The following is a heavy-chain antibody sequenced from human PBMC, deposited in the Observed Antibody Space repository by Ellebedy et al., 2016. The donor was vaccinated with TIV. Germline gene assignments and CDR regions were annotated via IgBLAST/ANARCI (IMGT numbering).Heavy chain of an antibody. CDR2: FDPEDGET. CDR1: GYTLTELS. Sequence: ASVKVSCKVSGYTLTELSMHWVRQAPGKGLEWMGGFDPEDGETIYAQKFQGRVTMTEDTSTDTAYMELSSLRSEDTAVYYCATTIGIAAAGTDYYYGMDVWGQGTTVTVSS. J-gene: IGHJ6*02. CDR3: ATTIGIAAAGTDYYYGMDV. V-gene: IGHV1-24*01. D-gene: IGHD6-13*01.